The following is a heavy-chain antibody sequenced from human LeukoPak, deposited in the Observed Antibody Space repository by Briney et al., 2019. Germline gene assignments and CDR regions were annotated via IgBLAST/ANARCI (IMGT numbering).Heavy chain of an antibody. Sequence: SGTLSLTCTVSGGSISSYYWSWIRQPPGKGLEWIGYIYYSGSTNYNPSLKSRVTISVDTSKNQFSLKLSSVTAADTAVYYCARDRAVAGSFDYWGQGTLVTVSS. CDR3: ARDRAVAGSFDY. J-gene: IGHJ4*02. D-gene: IGHD6-19*01. CDR1: GGSISSYY. V-gene: IGHV4-59*01. CDR2: IYYSGST.